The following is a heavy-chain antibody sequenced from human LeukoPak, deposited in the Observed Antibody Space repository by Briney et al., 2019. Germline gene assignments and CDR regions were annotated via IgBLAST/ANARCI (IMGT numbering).Heavy chain of an antibody. V-gene: IGHV4-4*07. J-gene: IGHJ6*03. CDR2: IYPSGNT. CDR3: ARTGGRDGYNQKIYYYYMDV. Sequence: SETLSLTCTVSRGSTSTYYWSWIRQPAGKGLEWIGRIYPSGNTNFNPSLMSRVTMSIDTSKNQFSLKLSSVTAADTAVYYCARTGGRDGYNQKIYYYYMDVWGKGTTVTVSS. D-gene: IGHD5-24*01. CDR1: RGSTSTYY.